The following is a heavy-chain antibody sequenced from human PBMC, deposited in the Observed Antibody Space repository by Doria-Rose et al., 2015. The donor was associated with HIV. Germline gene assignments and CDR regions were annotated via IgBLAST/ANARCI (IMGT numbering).Heavy chain of an antibody. V-gene: IGHV3-48*03. Sequence: GSLRLSCAASGFTFSSYEMNWVRQAPGKGLEWVSYISSSGSTIYYADSVKGRFTISRDNAKNSLYLQMNSLRAEDTAVYYCAREGYCSSTSCYMRDAFDIWGQGTMVTVSS. CDR3: AREGYCSSTSCYMRDAFDI. D-gene: IGHD2-2*02. J-gene: IGHJ3*02. CDR2: ISSSGSTI. CDR1: GFTFSSYE.